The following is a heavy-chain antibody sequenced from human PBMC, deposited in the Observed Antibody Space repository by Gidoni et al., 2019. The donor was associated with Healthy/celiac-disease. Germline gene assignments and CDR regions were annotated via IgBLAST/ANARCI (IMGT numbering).Heavy chain of an antibody. J-gene: IGHJ6*02. Sequence: EVQLVESGGGLVQPGGSLKLSCAASGFTFSGSAMHWVRQASGKGLGWVGRIRSKANSYATAYAASVKGRFTISRDDSKNTAYLQMNSLKTEDTAVYYCTSPAGGDYCSGGSCRYGMDVWGQGTTVTVSS. D-gene: IGHD2-15*01. CDR3: TSPAGGDYCSGGSCRYGMDV. CDR1: GFTFSGSA. V-gene: IGHV3-73*02. CDR2: IRSKANSYAT.